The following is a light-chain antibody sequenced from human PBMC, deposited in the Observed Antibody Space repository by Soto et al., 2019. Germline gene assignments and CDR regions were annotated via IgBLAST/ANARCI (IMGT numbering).Light chain of an antibody. Sequence: QSVLTQPPSVSGAPGQRVTISFTGSSSNIGSNFEVHWYRQRPGTAPQLLIYGNINPPSGVPDRFSGSNSATSASLLITGLLADDEADYYCHCYYLSVRGYVLFGGGTKVTVL. CDR2: GNI. CDR3: HCYYLSVRGYVL. V-gene: IGLV1-40*01. J-gene: IGLJ3*02. CDR1: SSNIGSNFE.